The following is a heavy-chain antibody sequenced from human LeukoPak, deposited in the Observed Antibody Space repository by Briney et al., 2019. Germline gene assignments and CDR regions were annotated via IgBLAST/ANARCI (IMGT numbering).Heavy chain of an antibody. J-gene: IGHJ6*02. V-gene: IGHV4-59*01. Sequence: PSETLSLTCTVSGDSISTYYWSWVRQPPGKGLEWIGYIYYGGNTNYNPSLKSRVTISVDTSKNQFSLKPSSVTAVDTAVYYCARDNDISRGFYYAMDVWGQGTTVIVSS. D-gene: IGHD3-9*01. CDR1: GDSISTYY. CDR2: IYYGGNT. CDR3: ARDNDISRGFYYAMDV.